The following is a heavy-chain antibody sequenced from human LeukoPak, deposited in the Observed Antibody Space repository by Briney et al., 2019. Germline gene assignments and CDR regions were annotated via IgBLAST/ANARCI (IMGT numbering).Heavy chain of an antibody. Sequence: PGGSLRLSCVGSGFTCRGYAMSWVRQAPGKGLEWVSAISGDGDSRYFPDSRFTISRDNSKNTLYLQMDSLRAEDTAVYYCAKRDGEMATNPDGAFDLWGQGTMVTVSS. CDR3: AKRDGEMATNPDGAFDL. V-gene: IGHV3-23*01. J-gene: IGHJ3*01. CDR2: ISGDGDSR. CDR1: GFTCRGYA. D-gene: IGHD5-24*01.